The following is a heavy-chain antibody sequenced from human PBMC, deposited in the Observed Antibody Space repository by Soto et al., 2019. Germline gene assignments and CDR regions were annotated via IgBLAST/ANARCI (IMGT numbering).Heavy chain of an antibody. CDR1: GGSFSCYY. V-gene: IGHV4-34*01. D-gene: IGHD3-3*01. CDR3: SRITIFGVVSLRYYYYYGMDV. J-gene: IGHJ6*02. Sequence: SETLSLTCAVYGGSFSCYYWSWIRQPPGKGLEWIGEINHSGSTNYNPSLKSRVTISVDTSKNQFSLKLSSVTAADTAVYYCSRITIFGVVSLRYYYYYGMDVWGQGTTVTVSS. CDR2: INHSGST.